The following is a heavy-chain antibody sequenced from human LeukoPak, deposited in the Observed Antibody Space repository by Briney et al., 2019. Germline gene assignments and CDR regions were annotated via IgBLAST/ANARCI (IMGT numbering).Heavy chain of an antibody. CDR2: IRYDGSNK. CDR1: GFTFSSYG. J-gene: IGHJ4*02. V-gene: IGHV3-30*02. Sequence: GGSLRLSCAASGFTFSSYGMHWVRQAPGKGLEWVAFIRYDGSNKYYADSVKGRFTISRDNSKNTLYLQMNSLRAEDTAVYYCAKDKLTYYYDSSGYSYFDYWGQGTLVTVSS. CDR3: AKDKLTYYYDSSGYSYFDY. D-gene: IGHD3-22*01.